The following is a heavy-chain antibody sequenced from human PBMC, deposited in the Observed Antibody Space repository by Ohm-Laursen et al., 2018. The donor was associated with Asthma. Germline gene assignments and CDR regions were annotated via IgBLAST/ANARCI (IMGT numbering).Heavy chain of an antibody. CDR1: GFIFNNDF. V-gene: IGHV3-53*01. D-gene: IGHD1/OR15-1a*01. CDR3: AISLTTPGAFDI. CDR2: IFGSTGT. J-gene: IGHJ3*02. Sequence: SLRLSCTAPGFIFNNDFMIWVRQAPGKGLDWVSVIFGSTGTNYADSVKGRFTISRDNSKNTIYLQMNSLRAEDTAVYYCAISLTTPGAFDIWGQGTMITVSS.